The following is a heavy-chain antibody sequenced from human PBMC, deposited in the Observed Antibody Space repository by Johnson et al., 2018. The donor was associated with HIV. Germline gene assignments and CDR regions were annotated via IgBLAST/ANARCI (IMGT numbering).Heavy chain of an antibody. D-gene: IGHD2-2*01. J-gene: IGHJ3*02. V-gene: IGHV3-33*01. CDR2: IRSDGSEK. CDR1: GFTFRNYA. CDR3: ARVYARTPGAFDI. Sequence: QVQLVESGGGVVQPGRSLRLSCAASGFTFRNYAMHWVRQAPGKGLEWVAFIRSDGSEKYYVDSVKGRFTISRDNAKNSLYLQMNSLRAEDTAVYYCARVYARTPGAFDIWGQGTMVTVSS.